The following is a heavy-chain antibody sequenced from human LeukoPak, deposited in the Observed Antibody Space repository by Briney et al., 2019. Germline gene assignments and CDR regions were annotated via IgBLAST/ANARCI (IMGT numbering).Heavy chain of an antibody. CDR1: GFTFSSYA. CDR2: ISGSGGST. CDR3: AKGTHSYGTINFDY. V-gene: IGHV3-23*01. D-gene: IGHD5-18*01. J-gene: IGHJ4*02. Sequence: GGSLRLSCAASGFTFSSYAMSWVRQAPGKGLEWVSAISGSGGSTYYADSLKGRFTISRDNSKNTLYLQINSLKDEDTAVYYCAKGTHSYGTINFDYWGQGTLVTVSS.